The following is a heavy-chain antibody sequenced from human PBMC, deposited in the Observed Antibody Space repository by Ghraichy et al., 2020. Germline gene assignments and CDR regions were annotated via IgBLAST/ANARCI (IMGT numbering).Heavy chain of an antibody. CDR2: INHSGST. D-gene: IGHD3-16*01. J-gene: IGHJ4*02. CDR3: ARGPNFIYTH. V-gene: IGHV4-34*01. Sequence: SETLSLTCAVYGGSFSGYYWSWIRQPPGKGLEWIGEINHSGSTNYNPSLKSRVTISVDTSKNQFSLKLSSVTAADTAVYYCARGPNFIYTHWGQGTLVTVSS. CDR1: GGSFSGYY.